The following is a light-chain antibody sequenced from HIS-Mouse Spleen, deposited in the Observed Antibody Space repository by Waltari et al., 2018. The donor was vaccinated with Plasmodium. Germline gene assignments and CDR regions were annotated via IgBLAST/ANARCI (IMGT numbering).Light chain of an antibody. Sequence: SYVLPQPPSASAAPGKTARITCGGNNLGRKSVHWYQQKPGQAPVLVVYDDSERPSGIPKRFSGSNSGNTATLTISRGEAGDAADYYCQVWDSSSDHVVFGGGTKLTVL. J-gene: IGLJ2*01. CDR1: NLGRKS. CDR2: DDS. CDR3: QVWDSSSDHVV. V-gene: IGLV3-21*03.